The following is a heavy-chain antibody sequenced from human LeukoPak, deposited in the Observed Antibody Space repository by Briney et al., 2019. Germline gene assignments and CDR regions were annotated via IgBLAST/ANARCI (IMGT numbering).Heavy chain of an antibody. Sequence: SQTLSLTCTVSGGSISSGDYYWSWIRQPPGKGLEWIGYIYYSGSTYYNPSLKSRITISVDTSKNQFSLKLSSVTAADTAVYYCARDQHYDFWSGYYDERQGWFDPWGQGTLVTVSS. CDR1: GGSISSGDYY. CDR3: ARDQHYDFWSGYYDERQGWFDP. J-gene: IGHJ5*02. V-gene: IGHV4-30-4*08. CDR2: IYYSGST. D-gene: IGHD3-3*01.